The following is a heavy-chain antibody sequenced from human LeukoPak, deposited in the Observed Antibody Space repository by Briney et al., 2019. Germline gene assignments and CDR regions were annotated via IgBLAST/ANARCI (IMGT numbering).Heavy chain of an antibody. J-gene: IGHJ6*02. CDR3: AKDFFSESIPIYYYYYGMDV. D-gene: IGHD2/OR15-2a*01. CDR1: GFTFSSYG. V-gene: IGHV3-30*18. CDR2: ISYDGSNK. Sequence: GGSLRLSCAASGFTFSSYGMHWVRQAPGKGLEWVAVISYDGSNKYYADFVKGRFTISRDNSKNTLYLQMNSLRAEDTAVYYCAKDFFSESIPIYYYYYGMDVWGQGTTVTVSS.